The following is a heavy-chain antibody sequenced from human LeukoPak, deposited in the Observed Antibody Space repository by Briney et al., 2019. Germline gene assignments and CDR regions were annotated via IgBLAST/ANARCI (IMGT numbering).Heavy chain of an antibody. J-gene: IGHJ6*02. Sequence: GASVKVSCKASGGTFSSYSISWVRQAPGQGLEWMGRIIPILGIANYAQKFQGRVTITADNSTSTAYMELSSLRAEDTAVYYCANPDQTSPGRFKYGMDVWGQGTTVTVSS. D-gene: IGHD2-15*01. V-gene: IGHV1-69*02. CDR1: GGTFSSYS. CDR3: ANPDQTSPGRFKYGMDV. CDR2: IIPILGIA.